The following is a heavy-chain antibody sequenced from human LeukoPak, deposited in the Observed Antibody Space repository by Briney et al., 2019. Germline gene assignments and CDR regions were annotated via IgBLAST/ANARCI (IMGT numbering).Heavy chain of an antibody. V-gene: IGHV4-59*08. CDR2: VHYSGST. CDR1: GDSISSYY. J-gene: IGHJ4*02. Sequence: SETPSLTCTVSGDSISSYYWSWIRQPPGKGLEWIGYVHYSGSTNYHPSLKSRVTISVDTSKNQFSLKLSSVTAADTAVYYCARHSSLQGYYFDYWGQGTLVTVSS. CDR3: ARHSSLQGYYFDY. D-gene: IGHD6-6*01.